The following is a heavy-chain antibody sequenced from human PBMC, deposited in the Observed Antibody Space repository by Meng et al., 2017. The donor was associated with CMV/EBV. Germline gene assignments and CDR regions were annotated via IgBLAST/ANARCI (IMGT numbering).Heavy chain of an antibody. CDR3: ARAPIAAAGNWFDP. J-gene: IGHJ5*02. Sequence: QVQLVQSGAEVKKPXSSVKVSCKASGGTFSSYAIIWVRQAPGQGLEWMGVLIPIFGTANYAQKFQGRVTMTRDTSTSTVYMELSSLRSEDTAVYYCARAPIAAAGNWFDPWGQGTLVTVSS. CDR2: LIPIFGTA. CDR1: GGTFSSYA. D-gene: IGHD6-13*01. V-gene: IGHV1-69*05.